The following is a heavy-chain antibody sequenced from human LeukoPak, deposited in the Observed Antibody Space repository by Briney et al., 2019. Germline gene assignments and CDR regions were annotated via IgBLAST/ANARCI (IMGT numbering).Heavy chain of an antibody. D-gene: IGHD4-23*01. Sequence: PGGSLRLSCAASGFTFSGYAMSWVSQAPGKWRGWVSGISGRGDNTYYADPLKGRFTISRDNYRNTLRLQMNSLRDEDTAVYYCAKRVQGNTGPFHCWGQGTLASVSS. J-gene: IGHJ4*02. CDR3: AKRVQGNTGPFHC. CDR1: GFTFSGYA. CDR2: ISGRGDNT. V-gene: IGHV3-23*01.